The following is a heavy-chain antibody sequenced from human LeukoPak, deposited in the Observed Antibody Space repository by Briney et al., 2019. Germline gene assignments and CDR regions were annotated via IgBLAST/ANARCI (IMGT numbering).Heavy chain of an antibody. J-gene: IGHJ4*02. D-gene: IGHD3-10*01. V-gene: IGHV3-49*03. CDR2: IRSKAYGGTT. CDR3: TRDWVNYYGSGSYYSRSLTKAELVFDY. Sequence: GGSLRLSCTASVFTFGDYAMSWFRQAPGKGLEWVGFIRSKAYGGTTEYAASVKGRFTISRDDSKSIAYLQMNSLKTEDTAVYYCTRDWVNYYGSGSYYSRSLTKAELVFDYWGQGTLVNVSS. CDR1: VFTFGDYA.